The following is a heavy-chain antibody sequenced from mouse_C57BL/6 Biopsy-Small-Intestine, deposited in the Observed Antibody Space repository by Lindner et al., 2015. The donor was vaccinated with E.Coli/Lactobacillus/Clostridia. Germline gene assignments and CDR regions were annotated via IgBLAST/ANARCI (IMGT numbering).Heavy chain of an antibody. Sequence: VQLQESGPELVKPGASLKISCKASGYAFSSSWMNWVKQRPGKGLEWIGRIYPGDGDTNYNGKFKGKATLTADKSSSTAYMQLSGLTSEDSAVYFCAREIYYYGSTYAMDYWGQGTSVTVSS. V-gene: IGHV1-82*01. J-gene: IGHJ4*01. CDR2: IYPGDGDT. CDR1: GYAFSSSW. D-gene: IGHD1-1*01. CDR3: AREIYYYGSTYAMDY.